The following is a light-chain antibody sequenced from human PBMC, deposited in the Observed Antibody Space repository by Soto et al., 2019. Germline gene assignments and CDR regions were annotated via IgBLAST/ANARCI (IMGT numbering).Light chain of an antibody. CDR2: KAS. CDR3: QQYNSDPT. CDR1: QSISSW. J-gene: IGKJ5*01. V-gene: IGKV1-5*03. Sequence: DIQMTQSPSTLSASVGDRVTITCRASQSISSWWAWYQQKPGKAPKVLIYKASSLESGGPSRFSGSGSGTEFTLTISSLQPDDFATDFCQQYNSDPTFGRGTRLEIK.